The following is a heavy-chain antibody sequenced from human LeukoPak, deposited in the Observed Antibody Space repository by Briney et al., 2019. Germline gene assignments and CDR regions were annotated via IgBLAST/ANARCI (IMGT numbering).Heavy chain of an antibody. CDR2: INPNSGGT. Sequence: ASVKVSCKASGYTFTGYYMHWVRQAPGQGVEWMGWINPNSGGTNYAQKFQGRVTMSRDTSISTAYMELSRLRSDDTAEYYCARGLYYGSGSYIGDAFDIWGQGTMVTVSS. CDR3: ARGLYYGSGSYIGDAFDI. J-gene: IGHJ3*02. D-gene: IGHD3-10*01. CDR1: GYTFTGYY. V-gene: IGHV1-2*02.